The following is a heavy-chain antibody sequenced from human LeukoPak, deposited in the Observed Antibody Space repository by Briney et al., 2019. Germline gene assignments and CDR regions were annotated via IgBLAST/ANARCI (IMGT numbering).Heavy chain of an antibody. J-gene: IGHJ6*02. Sequence: SETLSLTCAVYGGSFSGYYWSWIRQPPGKGLEWIGEINHSGSTNHNPSLKSRVTMSVDTSKNQFSLKLSSVTAADTAVYYCARVQQGGYYSYDMDVWGQGTTVTVSS. D-gene: IGHD6-13*01. CDR2: INHSGST. V-gene: IGHV4-34*01. CDR3: ARVQQGGYYSYDMDV. CDR1: GGSFSGYY.